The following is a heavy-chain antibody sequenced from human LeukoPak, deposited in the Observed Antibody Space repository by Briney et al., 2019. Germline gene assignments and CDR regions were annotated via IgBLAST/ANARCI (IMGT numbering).Heavy chain of an antibody. CDR3: ARGGGSGSYYRAEYFQH. CDR2: IYSGGST. D-gene: IGHD3-10*01. CDR1: GFTVSSNY. V-gene: IGHV3-53*01. Sequence: GGSLRLSCAASGFTVSSNYMNWVRQAPGKGLEWVSIIYSGGSTNYADSVKGRFTISRDNSKNTVYLQMNSLRAEDTAVYYCARGGGSGSYYRAEYFQHWGQGTLVTVSP. J-gene: IGHJ1*01.